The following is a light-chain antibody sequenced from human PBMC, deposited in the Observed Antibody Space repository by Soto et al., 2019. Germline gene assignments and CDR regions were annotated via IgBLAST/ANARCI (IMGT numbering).Light chain of an antibody. Sequence: DIQMTQSPSTLSASVGDRVTITCRASQSISSWLAWYQQKPGKAPKLLIYDASSLESGVPSRSSGSGSGTEFTLTIISLQPDDFATYYCQQYNSYPHTFGGGTKVDIK. V-gene: IGKV1-5*01. CDR3: QQYNSYPHT. CDR2: DAS. J-gene: IGKJ4*01. CDR1: QSISSW.